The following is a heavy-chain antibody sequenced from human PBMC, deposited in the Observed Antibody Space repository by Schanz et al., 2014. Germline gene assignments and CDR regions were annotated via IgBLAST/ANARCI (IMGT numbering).Heavy chain of an antibody. Sequence: EVKLLESGGTLVRPGGSLRLSCAASGFTFSSYALHWVRQAPGKGLEWVSYVSRSTPDIYYADSVKGRFTISRDNSKNTLFLQMNSLRVEDSAIYYCAKDISDTSGKDDYWGQGTLXTVSS. D-gene: IGHD3-22*01. V-gene: IGHV3-23*01. CDR3: AKDISDTSGKDDY. J-gene: IGHJ4*02. CDR1: GFTFSSYA. CDR2: VSRSTPDI.